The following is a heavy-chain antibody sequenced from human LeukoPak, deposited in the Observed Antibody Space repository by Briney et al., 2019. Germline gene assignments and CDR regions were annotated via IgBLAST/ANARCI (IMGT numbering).Heavy chain of an antibody. J-gene: IGHJ4*02. D-gene: IGHD3-10*01. Sequence: GASVKVSCKASGYTFTSYDINWVRQATGQGLEWMGWMNPNSGNTGYAQKFQGRVTMTRDTSISTAYMELSRLRSDDTAVYYCARDPYYYASGSYVDYWGQGTLVTVSS. V-gene: IGHV1-8*01. CDR1: GYTFTSYD. CDR3: ARDPYYYASGSYVDY. CDR2: MNPNSGNT.